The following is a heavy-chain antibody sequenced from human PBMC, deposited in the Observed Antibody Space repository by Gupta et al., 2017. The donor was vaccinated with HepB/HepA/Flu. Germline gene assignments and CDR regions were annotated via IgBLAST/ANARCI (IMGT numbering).Heavy chain of an antibody. CDR3: VRGSRIGVAGAPLFDT. Sequence: QVQLLLSGAGVRRPGASVRLSCKASGYTFKTHAVHWIRKAPGQRLEWMGWINAGTGNTRYSQNFQGRLNSTRETSATTAYMELSSLKSEDTARYYCVRGSRIGVAGAPLFDTWGQGGLVTVSS. CDR1: GYTFKTHA. CDR2: INAGTGNT. D-gene: IGHD6-19*01. J-gene: IGHJ4*02. V-gene: IGHV1-3*01.